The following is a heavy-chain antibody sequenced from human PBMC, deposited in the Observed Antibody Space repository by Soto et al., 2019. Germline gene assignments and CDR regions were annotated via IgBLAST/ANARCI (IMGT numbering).Heavy chain of an antibody. CDR3: AKENRGPHTISGVNWFGP. CDR2: IWYDGSNK. J-gene: IGHJ5*02. Sequence: PGGSLRLSCAASGFTFSSYGMHWVRQAPGKGLEWVAVIWYDGSNKYYADSVKGRFTISRDNSKNTLYLQMNSLRAEDTAVYYCAKENRGPHTISGVNWFGPWGQGTLVTVSS. V-gene: IGHV3-33*06. CDR1: GFTFSSYG. D-gene: IGHD3-9*01.